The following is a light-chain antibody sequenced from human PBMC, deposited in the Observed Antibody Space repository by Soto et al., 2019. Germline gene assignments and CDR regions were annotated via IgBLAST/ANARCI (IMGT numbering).Light chain of an antibody. CDR1: QSVSSNY. CDR2: GAS. CDR3: QQYSNSPPEFT. Sequence: EIVLTQSPGTLSVSPGERVTLSCRASQSVSSNYLAWYQQRPGQAPRLLTFGASYRATGIPDRFSGSGSGTDFTLTISRLEPEDFAVYYCQQYSNSPPEFTFGPGTKVDSK. J-gene: IGKJ3*01. V-gene: IGKV3-20*01.